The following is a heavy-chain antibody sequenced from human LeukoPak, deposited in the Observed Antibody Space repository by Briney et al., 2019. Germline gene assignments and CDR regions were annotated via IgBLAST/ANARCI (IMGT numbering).Heavy chain of an antibody. Sequence: PSQTLSLTCTVSGGSISSGGYYWSWIRQHPGKGLEWIGYIYYSGSTYYNPSLKSRVTISVDTSKNQFSLKLSSVTAADTAVYYCARDPDNWNYSHYYGMDVWGQGTTVTVSS. D-gene: IGHD1-7*01. CDR1: GGSISSGGYY. J-gene: IGHJ6*02. CDR3: ARDPDNWNYSHYYGMDV. CDR2: IYYSGST. V-gene: IGHV4-31*03.